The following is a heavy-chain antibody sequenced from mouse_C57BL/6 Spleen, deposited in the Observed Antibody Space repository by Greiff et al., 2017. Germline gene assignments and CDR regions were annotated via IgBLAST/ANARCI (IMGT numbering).Heavy chain of an antibody. D-gene: IGHD1-1*01. CDR2: LYPGDGDT. CDR3: ARRDYGSHWYFDV. V-gene: IGHV1-80*01. J-gene: IGHJ1*03. CDR1: GYAFSSYW. Sequence: QVQLQQSGAELVKPGASVKISCKASGYAFSSYWMNWVKQRPGKGLEWIGQLYPGDGDTNYNGKFKGKATLTADKSSSTAYMQLSSLTSEDSAVYFCARRDYGSHWYFDVWGTGTTVTVSS.